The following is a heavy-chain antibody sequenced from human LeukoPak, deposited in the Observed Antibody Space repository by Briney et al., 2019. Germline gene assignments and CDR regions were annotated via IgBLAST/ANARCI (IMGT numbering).Heavy chain of an antibody. CDR2: IYYSGST. J-gene: IGHJ6*02. CDR3: ARQWRETSMDV. CDR1: GGSISSYY. V-gene: IGHV4-59*01. D-gene: IGHD2-8*01. Sequence: SETLSLTCTVSGGSISSYYWSWIRQPPGKGLEWIGYIYYSGSTNYNPSLKSRVTISVDTSKNQFSLKLSSVTAADTAVYYCARQWRETSMDVWGQGTTVTVSS.